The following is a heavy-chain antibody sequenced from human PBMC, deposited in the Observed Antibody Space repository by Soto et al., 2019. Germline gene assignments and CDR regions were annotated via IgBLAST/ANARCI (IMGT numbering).Heavy chain of an antibody. V-gene: IGHV4-4*02. D-gene: IGHD6-13*01. J-gene: IGHJ4*02. CDR3: ARVAGSIAAAGSLDY. CDR1: GGSRSSSNW. CDR2: IYHSGST. Sequence: SETLSLTCAVAGGSRSSSNWWRWVRQPPGKGLEWIGEIYHSGSTNYNPSLKSRVTISVDKSKNQFSLKLSSVTAADTAVYYCARVAGSIAAAGSLDYWGQGTLVTVSS.